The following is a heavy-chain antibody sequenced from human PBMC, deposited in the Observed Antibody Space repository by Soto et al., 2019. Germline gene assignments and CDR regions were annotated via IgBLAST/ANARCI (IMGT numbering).Heavy chain of an antibody. Sequence: ASETLSLTCTVSGGSISSSSYYWGWIRQPPGKGLEWIGSIYYSGSTYYNPSLKSRVTISVDTSKNQFSLKLSSVTAADTAVYYCARRVFGVVIENWFDPWGQGTLVTVSS. CDR1: GGSISSSSYY. D-gene: IGHD3-3*01. V-gene: IGHV4-39*01. CDR2: IYYSGST. J-gene: IGHJ5*02. CDR3: ARRVFGVVIENWFDP.